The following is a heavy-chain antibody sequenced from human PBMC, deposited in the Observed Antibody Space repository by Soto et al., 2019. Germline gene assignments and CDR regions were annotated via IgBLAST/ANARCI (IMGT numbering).Heavy chain of an antibody. CDR1: GYTFTSYG. Sequence: ASVKVSCKASGYTFTSYGISWVRQAPGQGLEWMGWISAYNGNTNYAQKLQGRVTMTTDTSTRTAYMELRSLRSDDTAVYYCARDGDYGDYAYAFDIWGQGTMVTVSS. CDR2: ISAYNGNT. CDR3: ARDGDYGDYAYAFDI. J-gene: IGHJ3*02. D-gene: IGHD4-17*01. V-gene: IGHV1-18*01.